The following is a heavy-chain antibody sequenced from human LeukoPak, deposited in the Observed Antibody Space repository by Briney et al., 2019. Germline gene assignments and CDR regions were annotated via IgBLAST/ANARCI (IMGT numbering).Heavy chain of an antibody. CDR3: AREIPAATNWFGP. J-gene: IGHJ5*02. Sequence: SETLSLTCAVSGGSISSGGYSWSWIRQPPGKGLEWIGEINHSGSTNYNPSLKSRATISVDTSKNQFSLKLSSVTAADTAVYYRAREIPAATNWFGPWGQGTLVTVSS. CDR2: INHSGST. D-gene: IGHD2-2*01. V-gene: IGHV4-30-2*01. CDR1: GGSISSGGYS.